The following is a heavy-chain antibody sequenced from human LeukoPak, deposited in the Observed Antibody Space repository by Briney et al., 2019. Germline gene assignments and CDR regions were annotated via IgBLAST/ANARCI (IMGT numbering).Heavy chain of an antibody. Sequence: GGSLRLSCAASGFTFSSYSMNWVRHAPGKGLEWVSSISSSSSYIYYADSVKGRFTISRDNAKNSLYLQMNSLRAEDTAVYYCAREGDYDSSGYYRGNDYWGQGTLVTVSS. CDR2: ISSSSSYI. CDR1: GFTFSSYS. CDR3: AREGDYDSSGYYRGNDY. J-gene: IGHJ4*02. V-gene: IGHV3-21*01. D-gene: IGHD3-22*01.